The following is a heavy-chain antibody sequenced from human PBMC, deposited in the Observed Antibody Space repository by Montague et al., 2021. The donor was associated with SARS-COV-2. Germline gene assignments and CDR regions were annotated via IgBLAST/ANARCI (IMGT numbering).Heavy chain of an antibody. V-gene: IGHV4-39*01. J-gene: IGHJ6*02. CDR2: IHYSGST. CDR1: GGSISSSSYE. D-gene: IGHD1-26*01. CDR3: ARLWDTVYYYYGMDV. Sequence: ETLSLTCAVSGGSISSSSYEWGWIRQPPGKGLEWIGSIHYSGSTYYNPSLKSRVPISVDTSKNQFSLKLSSVTAADTAVYYCARLWDTVYYYYGMDVWGQGTTVTVSS.